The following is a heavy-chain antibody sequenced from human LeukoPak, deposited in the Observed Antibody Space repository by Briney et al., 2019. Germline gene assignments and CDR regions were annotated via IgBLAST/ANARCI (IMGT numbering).Heavy chain of an antibody. V-gene: IGHV3-9*01. D-gene: IGHD4-17*01. CDR1: GFTFDDYA. CDR2: ISWNSGSI. CDR3: AKANHYGDYLDY. Sequence: GGSLRLSCAASGFTFDDYAMYWVRQAPGKGLEWVSGISWNSGSIGYADSVKGRFTISRDNAKDSLCLQMNSLRAEDTALYYCAKANHYGDYLDYWGQGTLVTVSS. J-gene: IGHJ4*02.